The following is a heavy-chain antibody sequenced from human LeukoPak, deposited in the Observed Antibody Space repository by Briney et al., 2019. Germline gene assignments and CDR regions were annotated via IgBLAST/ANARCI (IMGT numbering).Heavy chain of an antibody. D-gene: IGHD6-6*01. J-gene: IGHJ4*02. Sequence: GGSLRLSCAASGFTFTSYAMNWVRQAPRKGLEWVSGISGSGGSTYYADSVKGRFTISRDNSKNTLYLQMSSLRADDTAVYYCAKAQQLVPPYFDYWGQGILVTVSS. V-gene: IGHV3-23*01. CDR1: GFTFTSYA. CDR3: AKAQQLVPPYFDY. CDR2: ISGSGGST.